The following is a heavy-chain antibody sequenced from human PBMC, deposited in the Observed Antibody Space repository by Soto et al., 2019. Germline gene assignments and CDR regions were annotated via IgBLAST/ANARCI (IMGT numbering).Heavy chain of an antibody. CDR1: GFTFSSYS. V-gene: IGHV3-48*01. CDR2: ISSSRSTI. Sequence: EVQLVESGGGLVQPGGSLRLSCAASGFTFSSYSMNWVRQAPGKGLEWVSYISSSRSTIYYADSVKGRFTISRDNAKNSLYLQMNSLRAEDTAVYYCARETFGQGYYYYYMDVWGKGTTVTVSS. J-gene: IGHJ6*03. CDR3: ARETFGQGYYYYYMDV. D-gene: IGHD3-16*01.